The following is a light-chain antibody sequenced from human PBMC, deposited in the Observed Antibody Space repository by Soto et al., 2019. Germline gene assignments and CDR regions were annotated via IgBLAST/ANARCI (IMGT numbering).Light chain of an antibody. V-gene: IGKV3-20*01. CDR2: GAS. J-gene: IGKJ1*01. Sequence: EMVLTQSPGTLSLSPGERATLSCRASQSVSSSYVAWYQQKPGQAPRLLIYGASSRSTGIPDRFSGSGSGTDLTLTISRLEPEDFAGYYFQQYGSSPKTFGQGTKVEIK. CDR1: QSVSSSY. CDR3: QQYGSSPKT.